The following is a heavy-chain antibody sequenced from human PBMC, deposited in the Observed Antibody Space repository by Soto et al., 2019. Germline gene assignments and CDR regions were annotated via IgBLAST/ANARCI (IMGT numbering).Heavy chain of an antibody. CDR3: ARLPRGSSFFAS. Sequence: QLQLRESGPGLVKPSETLSLTCTVSGGSLSSSNYYWGWIRQPPLQGPEWMGNVYYNGNTYYHPYLKSRVTISVDTSKNQFSLRLPSVTAADTAVYYCARLPRGSSFFASGGQGTLVAVSS. CDR2: VYYNGNT. D-gene: IGHD6-13*01. J-gene: IGHJ4*02. CDR1: GGSLSSSNYY. V-gene: IGHV4-39*01.